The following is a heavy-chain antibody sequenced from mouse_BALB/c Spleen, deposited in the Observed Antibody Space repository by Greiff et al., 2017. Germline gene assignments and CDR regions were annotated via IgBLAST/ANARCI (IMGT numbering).Heavy chain of an antibody. CDR1: GFTFSSYA. CDR2: ISSGGST. CDR3: ARGAYDGYPFAY. V-gene: IGHV5-6-5*01. Sequence: EVKVVESGGGLVKPGGSLKLSCAASGFTFSSYAMSWVRQTPEKRLEWVASISSGGSTYYPDSVKGRFTISRDNARNILYLQMSSLRSEDTAMYYCARGAYDGYPFAYWGQGTLVTVSA. J-gene: IGHJ3*01. D-gene: IGHD2-3*01.